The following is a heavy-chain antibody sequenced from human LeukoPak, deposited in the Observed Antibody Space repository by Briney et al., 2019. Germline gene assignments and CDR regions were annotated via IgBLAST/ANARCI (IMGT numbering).Heavy chain of an antibody. V-gene: IGHV3-7*01. CDR2: IKPDGSDK. J-gene: IGHJ4*02. CDR1: GFTVSSNE. D-gene: IGHD2-15*01. CDR3: ARGGSDY. Sequence: PGGSLRLSCAASGFTVSSNEMSWVRQAPGKGLEWVANIKPDGSDKFYVDSVKGRFTISRDNAKNSVYLQMNSLRVEETAVYYCARGGSDYWGQGTLVTVSS.